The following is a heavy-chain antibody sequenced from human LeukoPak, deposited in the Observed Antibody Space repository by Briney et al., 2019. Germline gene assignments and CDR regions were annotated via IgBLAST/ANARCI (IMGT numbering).Heavy chain of an antibody. V-gene: IGHV1-46*01. CDR1: GDTFTSYY. CDR2: INPSGGST. J-gene: IGHJ2*01. Sequence: GASVKVSCKASGDTFTSYYMHWVRQAPGQGLEWMGIINPSGGSTSYAQKFQGRVTMTRDTSTSTVYMELSSLRSEDTAVYYCARDRGARWYFDLWGRGTLVTVSS. CDR3: ARDRGARWYFDL. D-gene: IGHD3-10*01.